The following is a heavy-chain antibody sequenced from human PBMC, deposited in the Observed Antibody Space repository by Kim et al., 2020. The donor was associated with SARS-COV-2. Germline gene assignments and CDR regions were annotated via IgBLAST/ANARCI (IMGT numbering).Heavy chain of an antibody. CDR2: IYYSGST. CDR3: AREGKHYDILTGYYPNWFDP. V-gene: IGHV4-59*13. CDR1: GGSISSYY. Sequence: SETLSLTCTVSGGSISSYYWSWIRQPPGKGLEWIGYIYYSGSTNYNPSLKSRVTISVDTSKNQFSLKLSSVTAADTAVYYCAREGKHYDILTGYYPNWFDPWGQGTLVTVSS. J-gene: IGHJ5*02. D-gene: IGHD3-9*01.